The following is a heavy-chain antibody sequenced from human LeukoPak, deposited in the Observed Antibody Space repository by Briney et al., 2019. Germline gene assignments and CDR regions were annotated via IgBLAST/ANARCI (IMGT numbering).Heavy chain of an antibody. V-gene: IGHV1-69*13. CDR3: ARGYCSSTSCPFDY. CDR1: GGTFSSYA. J-gene: IGHJ4*02. D-gene: IGHD2-2*01. Sequence: GASVKVSCKASGGTFSSYAISWVRQAPGQGLEWMGGNIPIFGTANYAQKFQGRVTITADESTSTAYMELSSLRSEDTAVYYCARGYCSSTSCPFDYWGQGTLVTVSS. CDR2: NIPIFGTA.